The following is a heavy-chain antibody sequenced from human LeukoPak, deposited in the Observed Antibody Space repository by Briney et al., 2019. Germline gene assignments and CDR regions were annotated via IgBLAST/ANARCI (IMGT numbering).Heavy chain of an antibody. Sequence: GGSLRLSCAASGFTFSSYEMNWVRQAPGKGLEWVSYISSSGSTIYYADSVKGRFTISRDNSKNTLYLQMNSLRAEDTAVYYCAKYSHSGGPRSFDYWGQGTLVTVSS. CDR1: GFTFSSYE. D-gene: IGHD2-15*01. CDR3: AKYSHSGGPRSFDY. V-gene: IGHV3-48*03. J-gene: IGHJ4*02. CDR2: ISSSGSTI.